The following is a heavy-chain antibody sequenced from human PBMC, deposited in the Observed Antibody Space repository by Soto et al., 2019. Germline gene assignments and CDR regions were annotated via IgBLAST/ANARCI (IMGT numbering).Heavy chain of an antibody. CDR2: IIPIFGST. V-gene: IGHV1-69*01. D-gene: IGHD3-22*01. Sequence: QVQLVQSGAEVKQPGSSVKVSCKASGGTFSTYAISWLRQAPGQGLEWMGGIIPIFGSTSYAQRFQDRLTIAADESTSTAYMELSSLTSDDTAVYSCARDPSYYYDSSGYYPADYWGQGTLVTVSS. J-gene: IGHJ4*02. CDR1: GGTFSTYA. CDR3: ARDPSYYYDSSGYYPADY.